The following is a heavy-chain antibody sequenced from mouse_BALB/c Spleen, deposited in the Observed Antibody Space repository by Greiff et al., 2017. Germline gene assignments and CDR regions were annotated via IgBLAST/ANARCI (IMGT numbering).Heavy chain of an antibody. CDR2: IDTSDSYT. Sequence: QVQLQQPGAELVMPGASVKMSCKASGYTFTDYWMHWVKQRPGQGLEWIGAIDTSDSYTSYNQKFKGKATLTVDESSSTAYMQLSSLTSEDSAVYYCARGAWFAYWGQGTLVTVSA. CDR1: GYTFTDYW. J-gene: IGHJ3*01. V-gene: IGHV1-69*01. CDR3: ARGAWFAY.